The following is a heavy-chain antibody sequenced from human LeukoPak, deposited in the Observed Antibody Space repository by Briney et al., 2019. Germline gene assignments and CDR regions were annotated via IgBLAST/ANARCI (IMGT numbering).Heavy chain of an antibody. D-gene: IGHD5-24*01. CDR3: ARARWLQFFDY. Sequence: ASETLSLTCAVYGGSFSGYYWSWIRQPPGKGLEWIGEINHSGSTNYNPSLKSRVTISVDTSKNQFSLKLSSVTAADTAVYYCARARWLQFFDYWGQGILVTVSS. V-gene: IGHV4-34*01. J-gene: IGHJ4*02. CDR2: INHSGST. CDR1: GGSFSGYY.